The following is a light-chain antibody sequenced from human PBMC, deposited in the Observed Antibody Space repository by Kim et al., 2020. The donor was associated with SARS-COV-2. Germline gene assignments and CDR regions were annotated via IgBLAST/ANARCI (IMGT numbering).Light chain of an antibody. CDR3: QVWDSSSDQGV. V-gene: IGLV3-21*04. J-gene: IGLJ1*01. Sequence: SYELTQPPSVSVAPGTTARITCGGNNVGSKSVHWYQQKPGQEPVLVIYYDTDRPSGIPERFSGSNSGNTATLTISRVEAGDEADYYCQVWDSSSDQGVFGTGTKVTVL. CDR1: NVGSKS. CDR2: YDT.